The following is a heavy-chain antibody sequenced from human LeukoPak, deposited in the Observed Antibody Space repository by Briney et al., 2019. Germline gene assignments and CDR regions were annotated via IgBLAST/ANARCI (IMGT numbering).Heavy chain of an antibody. Sequence: ASVKVSCKASGYTFTSYAMHWVGEAPGQRLEGMGWINAGNGNTKYSQKLQGRVTITRDTSASTAYMELSSLRSEDTAVYYCARGVPHYGSARYNGFDPWGQGTLVTVSS. V-gene: IGHV1-3*01. J-gene: IGHJ5*02. D-gene: IGHD3-10*01. CDR3: ARGVPHYGSARYNGFDP. CDR1: GYTFTSYA. CDR2: INAGNGNT.